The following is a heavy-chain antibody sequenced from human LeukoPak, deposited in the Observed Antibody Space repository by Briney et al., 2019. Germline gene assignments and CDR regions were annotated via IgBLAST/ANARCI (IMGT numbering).Heavy chain of an antibody. CDR2: INTNTGNP. J-gene: IGHJ6*02. Sequence: ASVKVSCKASGYTFTSYAMNWVRQAPGQGLEWMGWINTNTGNPTYAPGFTGRFVSSLDTSVSTAYLQISSLKAEDTAVYYCARDGSIAARLGMDVWGQGTTVTVSS. CDR1: GYTFTSYA. D-gene: IGHD6-6*01. CDR3: ARDGSIAARLGMDV. V-gene: IGHV7-4-1*02.